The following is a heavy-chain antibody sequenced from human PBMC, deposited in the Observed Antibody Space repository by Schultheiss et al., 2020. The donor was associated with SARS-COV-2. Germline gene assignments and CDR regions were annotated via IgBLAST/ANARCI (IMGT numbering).Heavy chain of an antibody. CDR2: VYSDGST. CDR1: GFTFSSYA. Sequence: GGSLRLSCAASGFTFSSYAMHWVRQAPGKGLEWLSVVYSDGSTYYADSVKGRLTISRDKSKNTLYLQMKSLRVEDTAMYYCAKGGGTNFWYYGMDVWGQGTTVTVSS. V-gene: IGHV3-NL1*01. J-gene: IGHJ6*02. CDR3: AKGGGTNFWYYGMDV. D-gene: IGHD4/OR15-4a*01.